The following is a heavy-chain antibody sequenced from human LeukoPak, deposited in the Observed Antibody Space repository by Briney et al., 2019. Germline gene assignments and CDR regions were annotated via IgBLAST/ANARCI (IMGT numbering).Heavy chain of an antibody. V-gene: IGHV3-23*01. CDR2: IDGSGDDT. D-gene: IGHD3-9*01. J-gene: IGHJ4*02. CDR3: ARDLRGSIVRYFDY. Sequence: GGSLRLSCAASGFIFSSHAMTWVRQAPGKGLEWVAAIDGSGDDTYYAESVKGRFTISRDNSQNTLFLQVNSLRAEDTAVYYCARDLRGSIVRYFDYWGQGTLVTVSS. CDR1: GFIFSSHA.